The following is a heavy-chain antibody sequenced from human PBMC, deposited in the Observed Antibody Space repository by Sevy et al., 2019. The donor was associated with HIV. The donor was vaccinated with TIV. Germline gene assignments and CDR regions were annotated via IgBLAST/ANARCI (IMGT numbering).Heavy chain of an antibody. V-gene: IGHV3-48*02. CDR1: GFAFSSYT. Sequence: GGSLRLSCAASGFAFSSYTMKWVRQAPGKGLEWVSYISSGSRSIYYADSVKGRFTISRDNAKNLVYMHMNSLRDEDTAVYYCARDSAETAALDFWGQGTLVTVSS. D-gene: IGHD5-18*01. CDR3: ARDSAETAALDF. J-gene: IGHJ4*02. CDR2: ISSGSRSI.